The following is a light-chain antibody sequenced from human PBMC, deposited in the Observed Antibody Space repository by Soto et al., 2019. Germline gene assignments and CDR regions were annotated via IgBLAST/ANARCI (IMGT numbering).Light chain of an antibody. CDR2: DAS. CDR1: QDINKY. Sequence: DIQMTQSPNSLSASVGDRVTITCQASQDINKYLNWYQQKAGKAPKLLIYDASTLETGLPSRFSGSGSGTNFTFTISSLQPADLATYYCQQYKNLPFTFGPGTKVDIK. CDR3: QQYKNLPFT. V-gene: IGKV1-33*01. J-gene: IGKJ3*01.